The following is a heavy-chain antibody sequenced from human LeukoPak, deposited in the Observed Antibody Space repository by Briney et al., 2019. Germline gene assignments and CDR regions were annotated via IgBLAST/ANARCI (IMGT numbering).Heavy chain of an antibody. CDR1: GFTFRWYS. Sequence: PGGSLRLSCAVSGFTFRWYSMNWVRQAPGKGLEWLSYITRSSSTIYYADSVKGRFTISRDNAKNSLYLQMNSLRVDDTAVYYCATADRGAFDIWGQGTMVIVSS. CDR2: ITRSSSTI. V-gene: IGHV3-48*01. CDR3: ATADRGAFDI. J-gene: IGHJ3*02.